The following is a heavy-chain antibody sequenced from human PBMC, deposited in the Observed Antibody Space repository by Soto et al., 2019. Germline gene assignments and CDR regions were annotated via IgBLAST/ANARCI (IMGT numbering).Heavy chain of an antibody. CDR2: ISGTGGST. J-gene: IGHJ4*02. CDR1: GFTFSNSA. CDR3: AKTLSQYDSGPKFFDY. Sequence: EVQLLESGGDLVQPGGSLRLSCAASGFTFSNSAMSWVRQAPGKGLEWVSTISGTGGSTYYADSVEGRFTISRDNSKNTLYLQMKSLRAEDTAVFDCAKTLSQYDSGPKFFDYWGQGTLVTASS. D-gene: IGHD1-1*01. V-gene: IGHV3-23*01.